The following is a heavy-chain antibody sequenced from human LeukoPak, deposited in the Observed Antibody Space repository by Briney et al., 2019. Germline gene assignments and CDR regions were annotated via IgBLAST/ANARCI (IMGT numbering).Heavy chain of an antibody. CDR2: ISAYNGVT. V-gene: IGHV1-18*01. CDR1: GYTFSDYG. CDR3: ARDSGLDSLRMTIVPEGWFDP. J-gene: IGHJ5*02. D-gene: IGHD2-2*03. Sequence: ASVKVSCKASGYTFSDYGISWLRQVSGQGLEWMGWISAYNGVTNYTQKLQGRVTMTTDTSTSTAYVELRSLRSDDSAMYYCARDSGLDSLRMTIVPEGWFDPWGQGTLVTVSS.